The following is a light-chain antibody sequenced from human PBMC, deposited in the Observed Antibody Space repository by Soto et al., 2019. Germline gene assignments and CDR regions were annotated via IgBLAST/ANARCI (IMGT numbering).Light chain of an antibody. Sequence: IQMTQSPPTLSSSLGDRVTITCRASQPISSWLAWYHQKPGKAPKLLIYDASNLESGVPSRFSVSGSGTEFTLTISSLKPEDFGIDDCQPYENYWTFGQGTKVDIK. CDR1: QPISSW. V-gene: IGKV1-5*01. CDR2: DAS. CDR3: QPYENYWT. J-gene: IGKJ1*01.